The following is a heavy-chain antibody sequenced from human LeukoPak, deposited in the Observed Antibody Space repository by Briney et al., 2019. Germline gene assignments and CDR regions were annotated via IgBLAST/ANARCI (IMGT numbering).Heavy chain of an antibody. CDR2: ISGFNGNT. D-gene: IGHD5-18*01. V-gene: IGHV1-18*01. J-gene: IGHJ4*02. CDR1: GYTFTNYG. Sequence: ASVKVSCKASGYTFTNYGVTWVRQAPGQGLEWRGWISGFNGNTSYAQNLQGRVTLTTDTSTNTAYLELRSLRFNDTAVYYCARGYMGITSYFDQWGQGTLVTVSS. CDR3: ARGYMGITSYFDQ.